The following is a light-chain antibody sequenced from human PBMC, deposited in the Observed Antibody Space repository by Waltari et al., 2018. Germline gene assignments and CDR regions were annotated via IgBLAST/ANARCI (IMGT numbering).Light chain of an antibody. Sequence: QSALTQPPSASGSPGQSVTISCTGTSSDVGSYNYVSWYQQHPGEAPKLMIYEVTKRPSGVPARVSGSKSSNTASLTVSGLQAEDEADYYCISYAGSNYYVFGTGTKVTVL. J-gene: IGLJ1*01. CDR1: SSDVGSYNY. CDR2: EVT. CDR3: ISYAGSNYYV. V-gene: IGLV2-8*01.